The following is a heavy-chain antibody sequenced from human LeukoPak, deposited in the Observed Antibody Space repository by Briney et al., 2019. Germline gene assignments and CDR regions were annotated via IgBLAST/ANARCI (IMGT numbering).Heavy chain of an antibody. V-gene: IGHV4-39*01. Sequence: SETLSLTCTVSGGSISSSNYYWGWIRQPPGKELEWIGSAYFIGRTNYDPSFKSRVTISVDTSKNQFSLKLSSVTAADTAVYYCARTGYSSSWYEDYWGQGTLVTVSS. CDR2: AYFIGRT. CDR1: GGSISSSNYY. CDR3: ARTGYSSSWYEDY. D-gene: IGHD6-13*01. J-gene: IGHJ4*02.